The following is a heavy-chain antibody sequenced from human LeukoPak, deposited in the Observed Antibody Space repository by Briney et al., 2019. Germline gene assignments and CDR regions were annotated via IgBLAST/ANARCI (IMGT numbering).Heavy chain of an antibody. CDR2: IRSKDYGGTT. Sequence: PGGSLRLSCTASGFLLSDFAINWFRQAPGQGLEWVGFIRSKDYGGTTECAASVKGRFTISRDEPKSIAYLQMNSLKTEDTAVYYCTRGQEGNYYYFGMDVWGHGTTVTVSS. J-gene: IGHJ6*02. CDR3: TRGQEGNYYYFGMDV. CDR1: GFLLSDFA. V-gene: IGHV3-49*03.